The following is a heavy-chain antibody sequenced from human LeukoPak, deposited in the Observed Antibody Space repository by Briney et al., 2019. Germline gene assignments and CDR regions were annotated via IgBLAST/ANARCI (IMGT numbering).Heavy chain of an antibody. CDR1: GFSFSGHW. Sequence: GGSLRLSCTASGFSFSGHWMHWARQLPGKGLVWVSRISPTGSTTSYADSVKGRFTVSRDNAKNTLYLQVNNLRAEDTAVYYCAREGPRGNSQFDYWGQGTLVTVSS. D-gene: IGHD2/OR15-2a*01. CDR3: AREGPRGNSQFDY. V-gene: IGHV3-74*01. CDR2: ISPTGSTT. J-gene: IGHJ4*02.